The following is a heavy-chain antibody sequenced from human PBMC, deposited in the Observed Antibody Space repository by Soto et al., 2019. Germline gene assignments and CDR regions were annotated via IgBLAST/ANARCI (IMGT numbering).Heavy chain of an antibody. CDR1: GGSFSGYY. V-gene: IGHV4-34*01. D-gene: IGHD3-16*01. J-gene: IGHJ6*02. CDR2: INLSGST. Sequence: QVQLQQWGAGLLKPSETLSLTCAVYGGSFSGYYWSWIRQPPGKGLEWIGEINLSGSTNYNPSLKSRVTISVDTSKNQFSLKLSSVTAADTAVYYCARGWGRFSPQYYYYYGMDVWGQGTTVTVSS. CDR3: ARGWGRFSPQYYYYYGMDV.